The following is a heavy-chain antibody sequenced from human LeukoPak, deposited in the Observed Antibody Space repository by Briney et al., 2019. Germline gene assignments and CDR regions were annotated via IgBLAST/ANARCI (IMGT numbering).Heavy chain of an antibody. Sequence: GGSLRLSCAASGFIFSSYAMNWVRQAPGKGLEWVAVIWYDGSNKYYADSVKGRFTISRDNSKNTLYLQMNSLRAEDTAVYYCARGRDIVVVVAALLGAFDIWGQGTMVTVSS. CDR1: GFIFSSYA. CDR2: IWYDGSNK. D-gene: IGHD2-15*01. J-gene: IGHJ3*02. CDR3: ARGRDIVVVVAALLGAFDI. V-gene: IGHV3-33*08.